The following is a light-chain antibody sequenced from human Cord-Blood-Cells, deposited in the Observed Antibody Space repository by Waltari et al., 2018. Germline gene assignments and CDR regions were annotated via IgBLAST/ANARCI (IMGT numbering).Light chain of an antibody. CDR3: CSYAGSSTDVV. V-gene: IGLV2-23*01. J-gene: IGLJ2*01. Sequence: QSALTQPASVSGSPGQSITISCTATSSDVGSSNLVSWYQQHPGKAPKPMIYEGSKRPSGVSNRFSGSKAGNTASLTISGLQAEDEADYYCCSYAGSSTDVVFGGGTKLTVL. CDR1: SSDVGSSNL. CDR2: EGS.